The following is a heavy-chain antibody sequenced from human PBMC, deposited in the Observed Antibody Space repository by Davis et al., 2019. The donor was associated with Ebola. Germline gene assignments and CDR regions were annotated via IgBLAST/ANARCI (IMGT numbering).Heavy chain of an antibody. D-gene: IGHD6-13*01. CDR3: ARGYGSSWYLLTYYFDY. CDR1: GFTFSTYS. V-gene: IGHV3-48*02. CDR2: ISSSSSTI. Sequence: GESLKISCAASGFTFSTYSMNWVRQAPGKGLEWVSYISSSSSTIYYADSVKGRFTISRDNAKNSLYLQMNSLRDEDTAVYYCARGYGSSWYLLTYYFDYWGQGTLVTVSS. J-gene: IGHJ4*02.